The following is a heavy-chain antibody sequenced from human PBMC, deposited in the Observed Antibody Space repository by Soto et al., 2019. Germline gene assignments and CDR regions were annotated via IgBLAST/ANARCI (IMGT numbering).Heavy chain of an antibody. V-gene: IGHV1-69*02. Sequence: SVKGSCKASGGPCSSYPISWVRQAPGQGLEWMGRIIPILGLANYAQKFQGRVTITADKSTSTAYMELSSLRSEDTAVEDGAGLEWFPDFDDWGQGTLLTVAS. CDR1: GGPCSSYP. CDR2: IIPILGLA. CDR3: AGLEWFPDFDD. D-gene: IGHD3-3*01. J-gene: IGHJ4*02.